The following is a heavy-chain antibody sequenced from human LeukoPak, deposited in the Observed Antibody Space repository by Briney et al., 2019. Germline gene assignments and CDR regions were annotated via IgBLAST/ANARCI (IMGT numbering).Heavy chain of an antibody. Sequence: GESLKISCKASGYNFADYWIGWVRQTPGKGLEWMGIIYPDDSETKNSPSFEDQVTISVDESTSTAYLQWSSLKASDTAVYYCARRLLAVSNTMVWGPADAFDIWGQGTTVTVSS. CDR2: IYPDDSET. J-gene: IGHJ3*02. CDR3: ARRLLAVSNTMVWGPADAFDI. CDR1: GYNFADYW. D-gene: IGHD3-10*01. V-gene: IGHV5-51*01.